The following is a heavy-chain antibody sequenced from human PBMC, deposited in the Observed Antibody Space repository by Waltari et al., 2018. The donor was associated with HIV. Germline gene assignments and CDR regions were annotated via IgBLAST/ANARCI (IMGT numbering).Heavy chain of an antibody. J-gene: IGHJ4*02. Sequence: QVQLQQWGAGLLKPSETLSLTCAVYGGSFSGYYWSWIRQPPGKGLEWIGEINHSGSTNYNPSLKSRVTISVDTSKNQFSLKLSSVTAADTAVYYCARVRYCSGGSCYNDFDYWGQGTLVTVSS. V-gene: IGHV4-34*01. CDR3: ARVRYCSGGSCYNDFDY. CDR2: INHSGST. CDR1: GGSFSGYY. D-gene: IGHD2-15*01.